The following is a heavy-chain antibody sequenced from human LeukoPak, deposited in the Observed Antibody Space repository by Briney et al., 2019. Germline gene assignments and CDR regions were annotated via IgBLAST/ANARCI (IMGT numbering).Heavy chain of an antibody. D-gene: IGHD3-3*01. V-gene: IGHV3-30*02. CDR3: AKDIYDFWSGYLSYDAFDI. Sequence: GGSLRLSCAASGFTFSSYGMHWVRQAPGKGLEWVAFIRYDGSNKYYADSVKGRFTISRDNSENTLYLQMNSLRAEDAAVYYCAKDIYDFWSGYLSYDAFDIWGKGTIVTVSS. CDR1: GFTFSSYG. J-gene: IGHJ3*02. CDR2: IRYDGSNK.